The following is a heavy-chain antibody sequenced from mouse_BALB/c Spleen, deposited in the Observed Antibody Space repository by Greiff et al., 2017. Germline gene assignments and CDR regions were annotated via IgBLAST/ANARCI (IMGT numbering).Heavy chain of an antibody. V-gene: IGHV2-9*02. J-gene: IGHJ3*01. Sequence: QVQLKESGPGLVAPSQSLSITCTVSGFSLSSYGVHWVRQPPGKGLEWLGVIWAGGSTNYNSALMSRLSISKDNSKSQVFLKMNSLQTDDTAMYYCAREAYGYGAYWGQGTLVTVSA. CDR2: IWAGGST. CDR1: GFSLSSYG. CDR3: AREAYGYGAY. D-gene: IGHD1-2*01.